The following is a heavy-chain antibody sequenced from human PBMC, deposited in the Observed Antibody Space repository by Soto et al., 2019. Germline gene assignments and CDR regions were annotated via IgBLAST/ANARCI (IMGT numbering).Heavy chain of an antibody. Sequence: ASETLSLTCTVSGGSISSYYWSWIRQPAGKGLEWIGRIYTSGSTNYNPSLKSRVTMSVDTSKNQFSLKLSSVTAADTAVYYCARDLHDFWSGYYYYYYGMDVWGQGTTVTVSS. D-gene: IGHD3-3*01. CDR3: ARDLHDFWSGYYYYYYGMDV. CDR1: GGSISSYY. V-gene: IGHV4-4*07. CDR2: IYTSGST. J-gene: IGHJ6*02.